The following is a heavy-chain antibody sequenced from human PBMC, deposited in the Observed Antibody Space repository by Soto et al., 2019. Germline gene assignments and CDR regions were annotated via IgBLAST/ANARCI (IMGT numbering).Heavy chain of an antibody. CDR3: ARGNLLYDSSGKPFDY. J-gene: IGHJ4*02. Sequence: QVQLVQSGAEVKKPGSSVKVSCKASGGTFSSYAISWVRQAPGQGLEWMGGIIPIFGTANYAQKFQGRVTITADESTSTAYMGLSSLRSEDTAVYYCARGNLLYDSSGKPFDYWGQGTLVTVSS. D-gene: IGHD3-22*01. CDR1: GGTFSSYA. V-gene: IGHV1-69*01. CDR2: IIPIFGTA.